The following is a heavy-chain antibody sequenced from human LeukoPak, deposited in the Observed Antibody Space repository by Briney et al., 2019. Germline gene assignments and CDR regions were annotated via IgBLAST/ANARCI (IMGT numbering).Heavy chain of an antibody. CDR1: GFTFSGYW. V-gene: IGHV3-7*02. Sequence: PGGSLRLSCAASGFTFSGYWMSWVRQAPGKGLEWVANIKPDGSEKYYVDSVKGRFTISRDNAKNSLYLQMNSLRAEDTAVYYCAKVLSGWWGNAFDIWGQGTMVTVSS. D-gene: IGHD6-19*01. CDR3: AKVLSGWWGNAFDI. CDR2: IKPDGSEK. J-gene: IGHJ3*02.